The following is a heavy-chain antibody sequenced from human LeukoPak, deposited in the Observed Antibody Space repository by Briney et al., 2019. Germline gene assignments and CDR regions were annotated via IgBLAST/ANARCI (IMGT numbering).Heavy chain of an antibody. D-gene: IGHD2-15*01. CDR2: IYYSGST. Sequence: SETLSLTCTVSGGSISSGGYYWSWIRQHPGKGLEWIGYIYYSGSTYYNPSLKSRVTISVDTSKNQFPLKLSSVTAADTAVYYCARDRGGSAMDVWGKETTVTVSS. J-gene: IGHJ6*03. CDR1: GGSISSGGYY. CDR3: ARDRGGSAMDV. V-gene: IGHV4-31*03.